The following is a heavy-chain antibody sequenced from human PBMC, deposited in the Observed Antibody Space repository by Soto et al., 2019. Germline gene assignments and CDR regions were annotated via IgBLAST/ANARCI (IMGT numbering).Heavy chain of an antibody. V-gene: IGHV3-23*01. CDR1: GFTFSSYA. CDR2: ISGSGGST. D-gene: IGHD3-22*01. CDR3: ASNGAYYDSSGPFGMDV. Sequence: GGSLRLSCAASGFTFSSYAMSWVRQAPGKGLEWVSAISGSGGSTYYADSVKGRFTISRDNSKNTLYLQMNSLRAEDTAVYYCASNGAYYDSSGPFGMDVWGQGTTVTVSS. J-gene: IGHJ6*02.